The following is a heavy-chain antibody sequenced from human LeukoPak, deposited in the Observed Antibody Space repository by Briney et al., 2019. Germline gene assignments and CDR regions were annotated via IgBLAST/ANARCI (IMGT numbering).Heavy chain of an antibody. CDR3: ARGSGGGEPNDY. Sequence: ASVKVSCKASGYTFTSYAITWLRQAPGQGPEWMGWFSTYNGNKTYAQKLQGRVTMTADTSTSTAYMEWKNLESDDTAVYYCARGSGGGEPNDYWGQGTLVTVSS. D-gene: IGHD2-21*01. CDR1: GYTFTSYA. J-gene: IGHJ4*02. CDR2: FSTYNGNK. V-gene: IGHV1-18*01.